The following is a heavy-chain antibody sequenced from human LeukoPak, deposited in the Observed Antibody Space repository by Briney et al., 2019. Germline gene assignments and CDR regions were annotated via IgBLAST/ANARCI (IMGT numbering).Heavy chain of an antibody. CDR2: INPNSGGT. V-gene: IGHV1-2*06. CDR3: AREVGGTTLDFQH. D-gene: IGHD1-26*01. J-gene: IGHJ1*01. CDR1: GYTFTGYH. Sequence: ASVKVSCKASGYTFTGYHIHWVRQAPGQGLEWMGRINPNSGGTNYAQKFQGRVTMTRDTSISTAYMELSRLRSDDTAVYYCAREVGGTTLDFQHWGQGTLVTVSS.